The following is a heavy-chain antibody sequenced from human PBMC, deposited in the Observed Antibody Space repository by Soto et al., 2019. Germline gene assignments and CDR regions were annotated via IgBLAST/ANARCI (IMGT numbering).Heavy chain of an antibody. Sequence: QVKLVQSGTEVKKPGASMKVSCKDSGYTFATSGISWVRQARGQGREWMGWISAYNGNTNYEQKLQDRVTMTTDTSTSTAYLELRSLRSDDTAVYYCARAGHYYDSSGYANWGQGTLVTVSS. CDR2: ISAYNGNT. CDR3: ARAGHYYDSSGYAN. V-gene: IGHV1-18*01. D-gene: IGHD3-22*01. J-gene: IGHJ4*02. CDR1: GYTFATSG.